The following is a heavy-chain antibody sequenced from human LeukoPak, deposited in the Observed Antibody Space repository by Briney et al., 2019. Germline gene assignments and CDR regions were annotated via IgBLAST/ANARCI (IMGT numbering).Heavy chain of an antibody. CDR2: ITGSGGST. Sequence: GGSLRLSCAASGFTFNNYAMSWVRQAPGKGLEWVSTITGSGGSTYSADSVKGRFTISRDNSKNTLYLQMNSLRAEDTAVYYCAKVDPSNYELDPWGQGTLVTVSS. CDR3: AKVDPSNYELDP. D-gene: IGHD4-11*01. V-gene: IGHV3-23*01. J-gene: IGHJ5*02. CDR1: GFTFNNYA.